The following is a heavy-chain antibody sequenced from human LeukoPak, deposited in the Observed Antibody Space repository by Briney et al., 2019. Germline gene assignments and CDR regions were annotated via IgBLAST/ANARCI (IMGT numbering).Heavy chain of an antibody. CDR2: INGAGSDA. CDR1: GFTFSSYL. Sequence: PGGSLRLSCAASGFTFSSYLIHWVRQAPGKGLVWVSRINGAGSDATYADSVRGRFTLSRDNARNTVHLQMNSLTAEDTAVYYCARAVVVTASDYWGQGTLVTVSS. J-gene: IGHJ4*02. D-gene: IGHD2-21*02. CDR3: ARAVVVTASDY. V-gene: IGHV3-74*01.